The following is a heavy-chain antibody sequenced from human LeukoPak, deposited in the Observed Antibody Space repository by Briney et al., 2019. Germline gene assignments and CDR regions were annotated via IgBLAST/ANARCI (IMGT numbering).Heavy chain of an antibody. J-gene: IGHJ4*02. CDR2: IIPIFGTA. Sequence: SVKVSCKASGGTFSSYAIGWVRQAPGQGLEWMGGIIPIFGTANYAQKFQGRVTITADESTSTAYMELSSLRSEDTAVYYCARDDRYSGSYYVFDYWGQGTLVTVSS. D-gene: IGHD1-26*01. CDR1: GGTFSSYA. V-gene: IGHV1-69*13. CDR3: ARDDRYSGSYYVFDY.